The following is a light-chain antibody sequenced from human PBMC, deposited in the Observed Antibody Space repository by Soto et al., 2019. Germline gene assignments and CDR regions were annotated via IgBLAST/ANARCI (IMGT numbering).Light chain of an antibody. CDR3: QQYGSSEP. CDR2: XAS. CDR1: QRFXSN. V-gene: IGKV3-15*01. J-gene: IGKJ1*01. Sequence: AQSPAAVSVSAGERATLSCRASQRFXSNFAWYQEKPGKAPRLLIYXASTRATGIPARFSGRGYGTEFTLTITSLRPEDVEVYCCQQYGSSEPFGQGTKVDIK.